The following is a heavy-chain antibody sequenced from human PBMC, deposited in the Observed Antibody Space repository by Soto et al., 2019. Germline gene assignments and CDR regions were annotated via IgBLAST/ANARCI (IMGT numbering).Heavy chain of an antibody. Sequence: PGGSLRLSCAASGFTFSSYWMHWVRQAPGKGLVWVSRINSDGSSTSYADSVKGRFTISRDNAKNTLYLQMNSLRAEDTAVYYCARDPNIASYYDILTGYPIGFDYWGQGTLVTVSS. J-gene: IGHJ4*02. V-gene: IGHV3-74*01. CDR2: INSDGSST. CDR1: GFTFSSYW. D-gene: IGHD3-9*01. CDR3: ARDPNIASYYDILTGYPIGFDY.